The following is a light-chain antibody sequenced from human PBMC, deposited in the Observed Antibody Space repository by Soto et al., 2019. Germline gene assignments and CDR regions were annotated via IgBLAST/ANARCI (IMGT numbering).Light chain of an antibody. CDR3: QSYDSSLSGSV. V-gene: IGLV1-40*01. CDR2: GNS. Sequence: QSVLTQPPSVSGAPGQRVTISCTGSSSNIGAGHDVHWYQQLPGTAPKLLIYGNSNRPSGVPDRFSVSKSGTSASLAITGLQAEDEADSYCQSYDSSLSGSVFGGGTKLTVL. CDR1: SSNIGAGHD. J-gene: IGLJ3*02.